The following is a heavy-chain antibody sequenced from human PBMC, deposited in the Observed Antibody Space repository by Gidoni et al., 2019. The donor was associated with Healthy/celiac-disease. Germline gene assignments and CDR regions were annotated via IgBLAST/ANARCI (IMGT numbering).Heavy chain of an antibody. Sequence: EVQLVESGGGLVKPGGSLRLSCAASGFTFSSYSMNWVRQAPGKGLEWVSSISSSSSYIYYADSVKGRFTISRDNAKNSLYLQMNSLRAEDTAVYYCARDHHPGDDIDYWGQGTLVTVSS. V-gene: IGHV3-21*01. CDR3: ARDHHPGDDIDY. CDR2: ISSSSSYI. J-gene: IGHJ4*02. CDR1: GFTFSSYS. D-gene: IGHD3-22*01.